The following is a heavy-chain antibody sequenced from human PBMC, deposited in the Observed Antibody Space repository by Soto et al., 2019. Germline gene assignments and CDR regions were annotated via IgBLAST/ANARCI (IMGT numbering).Heavy chain of an antibody. D-gene: IGHD3-16*01. V-gene: IGHV4-31*02. CDR2: IYYSGST. J-gene: IGHJ4*02. CDR1: Y. CDR3: ARDLVLGYFDY. Sequence: YWSWXRQHPGKGLEWIGYIYYSGSTYYNPSLKSRVTISVDTSKNQFSLKLSSVTAADTAVYYCARDLVLGYFDYWGQGTLVTVSS.